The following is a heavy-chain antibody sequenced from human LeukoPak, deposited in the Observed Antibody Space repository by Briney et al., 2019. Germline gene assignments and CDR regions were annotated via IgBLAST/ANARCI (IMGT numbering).Heavy chain of an antibody. D-gene: IGHD3-22*01. CDR2: INPNSGGT. J-gene: IGHJ4*02. CDR1: GYTFTGYY. V-gene: IGHV1-2*02. CDR3: ARTYYYDSSGYGK. Sequence: GASVKVSCKASGYTFTGYYMHWVRQAPGQGLEWMGWINPNSGGTNYAQKFQGRVTMTRDTSISTAYMELSRLRSDDTAVYYCARTYYYDSSGYGKWGQGTLVTVSS.